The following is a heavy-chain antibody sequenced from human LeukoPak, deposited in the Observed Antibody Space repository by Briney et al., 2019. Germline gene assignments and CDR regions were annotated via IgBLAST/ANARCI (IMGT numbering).Heavy chain of an antibody. CDR1: GFTFWSAW. J-gene: IGHJ4*02. CDR3: HTDWGRVTRFDY. D-gene: IGHD3-16*01. CDR2: IKSKADAGPP. Sequence: PGGSLRLSCAASGFTFWSAWMSWVRQAPGKGREWVGRIKSKADAGPPDYTAPVNGRFTISRDDRENTMYLQMNSLKTEDTAIYYCHTDWGRVTRFDYWGQGTLVTVSP. V-gene: IGHV3-15*01.